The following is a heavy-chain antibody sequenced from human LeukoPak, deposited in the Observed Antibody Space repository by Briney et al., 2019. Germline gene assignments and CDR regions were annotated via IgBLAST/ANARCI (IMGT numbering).Heavy chain of an antibody. V-gene: IGHV4-30-4*01. CDR1: GGSISSGEYY. CDR3: AGSTWLALPRY. Sequence: PSETLSLTCTVSGGSISSGEYYWSWIRQPPGKGLEWVGYIYYSGSTYYNPSLESRLSISIDTSKSQFSLKLTSVTAADTAVYYCAGSTWLALPRYWGQGTLVTVSS. CDR2: IYYSGST. J-gene: IGHJ4*02. D-gene: IGHD6-19*01.